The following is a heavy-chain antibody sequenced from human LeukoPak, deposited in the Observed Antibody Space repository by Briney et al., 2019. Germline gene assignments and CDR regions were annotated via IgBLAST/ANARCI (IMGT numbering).Heavy chain of an antibody. Sequence: ASVKVSCKVSGYTLTELSMHWVRQAPGKGLEWMGGFDPEDGETIYAQKFQGRVTMTEDTSTDTAYMELSSLRSEDTAVDYCATALPALGYYMDVWGKGTTVTVSS. V-gene: IGHV1-24*01. CDR3: ATALPALGYYMDV. J-gene: IGHJ6*03. CDR2: FDPEDGET. D-gene: IGHD3-10*01. CDR1: GYTLTELS.